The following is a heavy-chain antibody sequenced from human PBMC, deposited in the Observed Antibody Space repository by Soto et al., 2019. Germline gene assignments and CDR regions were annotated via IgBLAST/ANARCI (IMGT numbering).Heavy chain of an antibody. J-gene: IGHJ5*02. V-gene: IGHV4-4*07. CDR3: VRDGTKTLRDWLDP. Sequence: PSETLSLTCTVSGASISGFYWSWIRKSAGKGLEWIGRIYATGTTDYNPSLKSRVMMSVDTSKKQSSLKLRSVTAADTAVYYCVRDGTKTLRDWLDPWGQGISVTVYS. CDR1: GASISGFY. CDR2: IYATGTT. D-gene: IGHD1-1*01.